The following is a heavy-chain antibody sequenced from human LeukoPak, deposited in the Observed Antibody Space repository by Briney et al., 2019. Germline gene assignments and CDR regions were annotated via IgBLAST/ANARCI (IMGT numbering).Heavy chain of an antibody. Sequence: ASETLSLTCAVYGGSFSGYYWSWIRQPPGKGLEWVSAISGSGGSTYYADSVKGRFTISRDNSKNTLYLQMNSLRAEDTAVYYCAKVQRLRQFDYWGQGTLVTVSS. CDR1: GGSFSGYY. D-gene: IGHD2-8*01. CDR2: ISGSGGST. J-gene: IGHJ4*02. V-gene: IGHV3-23*01. CDR3: AKVQRLRQFDY.